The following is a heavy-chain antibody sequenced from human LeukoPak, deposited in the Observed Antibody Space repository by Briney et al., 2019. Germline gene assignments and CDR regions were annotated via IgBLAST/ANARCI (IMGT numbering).Heavy chain of an antibody. J-gene: IGHJ4*02. CDR3: VRGPPSGGSGY. D-gene: IGHD3-10*01. CDR2: IIPIFGTA. Sequence: SVKASCKASGGTFSSYAISWARQAPGQGLGWMGGIIPIFGTANYAQKFQGRVTITPDKSTSTAYLEPSSLRSEDMALYYGVRGPPSGGSGYWGQGTLVTVSS. V-gene: IGHV1-69*06. CDR1: GGTFSSYA.